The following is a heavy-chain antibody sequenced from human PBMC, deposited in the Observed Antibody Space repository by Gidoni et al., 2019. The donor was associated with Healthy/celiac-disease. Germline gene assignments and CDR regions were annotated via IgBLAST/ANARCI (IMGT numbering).Heavy chain of an antibody. CDR3: AKDRGVYCSSTSCYTLHNWFDP. Sequence: QVQLVESGGGVVQPGRSRRLSCAASGFPFSTYGMHWVRQAQGKGLEWVAFISYDGSNKYYADSVKGRFTISRENSKNTLYMQMNSLRAEDTALYYCAKDRGVYCSSTSCYTLHNWFDPWGQGTLVTVSS. D-gene: IGHD2-2*02. CDR2: ISYDGSNK. V-gene: IGHV3-30*18. J-gene: IGHJ5*02. CDR1: GFPFSTYG.